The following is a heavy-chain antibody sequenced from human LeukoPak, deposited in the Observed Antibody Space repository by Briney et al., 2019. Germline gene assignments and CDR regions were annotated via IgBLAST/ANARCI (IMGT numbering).Heavy chain of an antibody. Sequence: GGSLRLSCTASGFTFSSYGMHWVRQAPGKGLEWVSSISGSRSYIYYADSVKGRFTISRDNAKNSLYLQMNSLRVEDTAVYYCARLDSVMVTAGAFDIWGQGTMVTVSS. CDR3: ARLDSVMVTAGAFDI. D-gene: IGHD5-18*01. J-gene: IGHJ3*02. V-gene: IGHV3-21*01. CDR2: ISGSRSYI. CDR1: GFTFSSYG.